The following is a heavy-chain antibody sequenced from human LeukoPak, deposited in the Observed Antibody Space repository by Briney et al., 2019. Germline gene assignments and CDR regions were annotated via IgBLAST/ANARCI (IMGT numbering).Heavy chain of an antibody. D-gene: IGHD2-15*01. J-gene: IGHJ5*02. CDR3: ARHPFATPFDR. Sequence: PSETLSLTCTVSGDSISSFYWSWIRQPPGKGLEWIGYVFYTGDTNSNPSLKSRVTASLDTSKRQVSLRLTSVTAADTAVYYCARHPFATPFDRWGRGTLVTVSS. CDR1: GDSISSFY. V-gene: IGHV4-59*08. CDR2: VFYTGDT.